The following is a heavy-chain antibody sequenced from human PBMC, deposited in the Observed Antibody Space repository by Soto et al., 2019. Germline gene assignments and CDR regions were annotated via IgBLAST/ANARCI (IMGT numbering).Heavy chain of an antibody. CDR2: LNTDGSTT. Sequence: EVQLVESGGGLVQPGGSLRLSCAASGFTFKSYYMNWVRQAPGKGLVWVSRLNTDGSTTTYADSVKGRFTISRDNAKNTLDLQMNSLRVEYTAVYYCVRALGSSYLYWYFDLWGRGTLVTVSS. V-gene: IGHV3-74*01. CDR3: VRALGSSYLYWYFDL. CDR1: GFTFKSYY. D-gene: IGHD6-6*01. J-gene: IGHJ2*01.